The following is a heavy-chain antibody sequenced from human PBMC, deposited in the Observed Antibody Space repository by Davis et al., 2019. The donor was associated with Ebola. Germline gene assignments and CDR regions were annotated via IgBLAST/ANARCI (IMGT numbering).Heavy chain of an antibody. V-gene: IGHV1-8*01. J-gene: IGHJ6*02. CDR1: GYTFTSYD. CDR2: MNPNSGNT. CDR3: ARICSGSYLPYYYYGMDV. D-gene: IGHD1-26*01. Sequence: ASVTVSCKASGYTFTSYDINWVRQATGQGLEWMGWMNPNSGNTGYAQKFQGRVTITADESTSTAYMELSSLRSEDTAVYYCARICSGSYLPYYYYGMDVWGQGTTVTVSS.